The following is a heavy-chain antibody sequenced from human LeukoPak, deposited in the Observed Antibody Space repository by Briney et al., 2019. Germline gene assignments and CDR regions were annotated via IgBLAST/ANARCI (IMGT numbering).Heavy chain of an antibody. CDR2: INPNSGDT. CDR1: GYPFTGYY. V-gene: IGHV1-2*02. Sequence: ASVKVSCKVSGYPFTGYYMHWVRQAPGQGLEWMGWINPNSGDTKYVQKFQGRVTMTSDTSISTAYMELNRLRSDDTAVYYCARVDDYGDDEGADFDYWGQGTLVTVSS. D-gene: IGHD4-17*01. CDR3: ARVDDYGDDEGADFDY. J-gene: IGHJ4*02.